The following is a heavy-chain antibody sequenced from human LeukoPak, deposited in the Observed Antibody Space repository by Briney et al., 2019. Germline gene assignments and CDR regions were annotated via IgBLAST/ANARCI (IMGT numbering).Heavy chain of an antibody. V-gene: IGHV4-61*02. Sequence: SQTLPLTCTVSGGSISSGSYYWSWIRQPAGKGLEWIGRIYTSGSTNYNPSLKSRVTISVDTSKNQFSLKLSSVTAADTAVYYCARGGSSTSYELNWFDPWGQGTLVTVSS. CDR1: GGSISSGSYY. CDR2: IYTSGST. J-gene: IGHJ5*02. D-gene: IGHD2-2*01. CDR3: ARGGSSTSYELNWFDP.